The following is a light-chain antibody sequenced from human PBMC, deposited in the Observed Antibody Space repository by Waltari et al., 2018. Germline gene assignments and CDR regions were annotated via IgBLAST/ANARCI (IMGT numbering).Light chain of an antibody. CDR1: QSVGTS. Sequence: EIVLTQSPGTLSLSPGESATLSCRASQSVGTSLAWYRQQKRGQAPRLLIYGVSSRATGISDRFSGSGFGTDFSLTISGLEPEDFAVYYCQHYVRLPVTFGQGTTVEIK. CDR3: QHYVRLPVT. J-gene: IGKJ1*01. V-gene: IGKV3-20*01. CDR2: GVS.